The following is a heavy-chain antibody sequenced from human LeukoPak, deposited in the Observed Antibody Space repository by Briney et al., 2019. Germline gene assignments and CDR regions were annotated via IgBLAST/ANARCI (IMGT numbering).Heavy chain of an antibody. Sequence: GESLKISCKGSGYIFTNYWIGWVRQMPGKGLEWMGIIYPGDSDTKYSPSFQGQVTISADKSITTAYLQWNSLKASDTAMYYCARRNYDILTGYYSAAFDIWGQGTMVTVSS. CDR3: ARRNYDILTGYYSAAFDI. D-gene: IGHD3-9*01. CDR2: IYPGDSDT. J-gene: IGHJ3*02. V-gene: IGHV5-51*01. CDR1: GYIFTNYW.